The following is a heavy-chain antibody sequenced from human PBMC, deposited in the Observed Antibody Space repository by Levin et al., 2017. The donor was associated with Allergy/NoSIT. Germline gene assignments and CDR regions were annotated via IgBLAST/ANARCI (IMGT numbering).Heavy chain of an antibody. Sequence: GGSLRLSCAASGFTFSTYWMHWVRQAPGKGLVWVSRINNDGSNTNYADSVKGRFTISRDSAKSTLYLQMSSLRAEDTAVYYCARWLFQTSQYSYGAWGQGTLVTVSS. CDR2: INNDGSNT. CDR1: GFTFSTYW. CDR3: ARWLFQTSQYSYGA. V-gene: IGHV3-74*01. D-gene: IGHD3-10*01. J-gene: IGHJ5*02.